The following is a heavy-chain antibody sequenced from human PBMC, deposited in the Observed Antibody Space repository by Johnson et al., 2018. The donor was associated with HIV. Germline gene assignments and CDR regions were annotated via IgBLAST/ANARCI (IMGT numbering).Heavy chain of an antibody. Sequence: VQLVESGGGVVRPGGSLRLSCAASGFTFDDYAMSWVRQAPGKGLEWVSGINWNGGSTGYADSVKGRFTISRDNAKNSLYLQMNSLRAEDTALYYCARGNYYGSGSYGAFDIWGQGTMVTVSS. CDR2: INWNGGST. J-gene: IGHJ3*02. CDR3: ARGNYYGSGSYGAFDI. CDR1: GFTFDDYA. V-gene: IGHV3-20*04. D-gene: IGHD3-10*01.